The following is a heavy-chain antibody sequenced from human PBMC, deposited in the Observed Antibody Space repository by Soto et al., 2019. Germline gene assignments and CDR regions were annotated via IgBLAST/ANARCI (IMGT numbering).Heavy chain of an antibody. D-gene: IGHD2-15*01. J-gene: IGHJ6*02. CDR1: GGTFSSYA. CDR3: ARSVVVVAATPHYYYYGMDV. CDR2: IIPIFGTA. V-gene: IGHV1-69*12. Sequence: QVQLVQSGAEVKKPGSSVKVSCKASGGTFSSYAISWVRQAPGQGLEWMGGIIPIFGTANYAQKFQGRVTMTADESTSTAYMELSSLRSEDTAVYYCARSVVVVAATPHYYYYGMDVWGQGTTVTVSS.